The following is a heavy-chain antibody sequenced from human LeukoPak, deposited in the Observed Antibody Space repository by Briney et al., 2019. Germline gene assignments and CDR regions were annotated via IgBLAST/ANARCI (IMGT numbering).Heavy chain of an antibody. CDR1: GFTFSSYA. Sequence: PGGSLRLSCAASGFTFSSYAMSWVRQAPGKGLEWVSAISGSGGSTYYADSVKGRFTISRDNSKNTLYLQMNSLRAEDTAVYYCANLQLYYYGMDVWGQGTTVTVSS. J-gene: IGHJ6*02. D-gene: IGHD4-11*01. CDR3: ANLQLYYYGMDV. V-gene: IGHV3-23*01. CDR2: ISGSGGST.